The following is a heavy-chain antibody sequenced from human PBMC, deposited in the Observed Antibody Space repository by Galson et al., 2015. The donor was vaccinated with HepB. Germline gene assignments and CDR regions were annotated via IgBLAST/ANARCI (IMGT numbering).Heavy chain of an antibody. CDR2: VSSSSNAI. V-gene: IGHV3-48*02. D-gene: IGHD1-1*01. CDR3: ARDPGISDNYYYFDC. J-gene: IGHJ4*02. CDR1: GFTFGSHA. Sequence: SLRLSCAASGFTFGSHAMNWVRQAPGQGLEWISFVSSSSNAIYYADSVRGRFTISRDNAKNSLHLQMNSLRDEDTAVYFCARDPGISDNYYYFDCWGQGTPVTVSS.